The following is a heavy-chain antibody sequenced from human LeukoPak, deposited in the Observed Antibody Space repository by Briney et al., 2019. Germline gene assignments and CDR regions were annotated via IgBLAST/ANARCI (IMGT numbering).Heavy chain of an antibody. CDR2: IYHSGTT. CDR1: GFTFSDYY. CDR3: ARAVGYYFDNSGPSKTFDY. D-gene: IGHD3-22*01. J-gene: IGHJ4*02. V-gene: IGHV4-38-2*01. Sequence: GSLRLSCAASGFTFSDYYMSWIRQPPGEGLEWIGIIYHSGTTYYNASLKSRVTISVDTSKNQFSLKLTSVTAADTAVYYCARAVGYYFDNSGPSKTFDYWGQGTLVTVSS.